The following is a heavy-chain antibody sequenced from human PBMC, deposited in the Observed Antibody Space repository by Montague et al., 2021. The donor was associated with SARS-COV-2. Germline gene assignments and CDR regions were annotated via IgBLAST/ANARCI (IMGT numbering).Heavy chain of an antibody. Sequence: SLRLSCAASGFTISNYELNWVRQAPGKGLEWVSYISRSGDTLYYTYSXXVLFPISRDDAKNSLYLQLNSLRAEDTAVYYCAREDTYGYWSSYFDLWGRGTLVTVSS. CDR2: ISRSGDTL. J-gene: IGHJ4*02. D-gene: IGHD5-18*01. CDR1: GFTISNYE. V-gene: IGHV3-48*03. CDR3: AREDTYGYWSSYFDL.